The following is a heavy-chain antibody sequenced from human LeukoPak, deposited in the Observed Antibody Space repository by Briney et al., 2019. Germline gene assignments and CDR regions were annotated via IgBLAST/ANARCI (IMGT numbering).Heavy chain of an antibody. CDR1: GFTFSSYA. J-gene: IGHJ3*02. D-gene: IGHD1-26*01. V-gene: IGHV3-30-3*01. CDR3: ARDLSGSYPSGAFDI. Sequence: GRSLRLSCAASGFTFSSYAMHWVRQAPGKGLEWVAVISYDGSNKYYADSVKGRFTISRDSSKNTLYLQMNSLRAEDTAVYYCARDLSGSYPSGAFDIWGQGTMVTVSS. CDR2: ISYDGSNK.